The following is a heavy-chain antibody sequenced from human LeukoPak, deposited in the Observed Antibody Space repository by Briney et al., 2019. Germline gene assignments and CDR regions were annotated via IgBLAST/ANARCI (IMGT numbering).Heavy chain of an antibody. D-gene: IGHD2/OR15-2a*01. Sequence: GGSLRLSCSASGFTFSSYAMHWVRQAPGKGLEYASATSSNGGSTYYADSVKGRFTISRDNSKNTLYLQMSSLRAEDTAVYYCVKDSRPVRGRKEFDYWGQGTLVTVS. CDR1: GFTFSSYA. J-gene: IGHJ4*02. CDR3: VKDSRPVRGRKEFDY. CDR2: TSSNGGST. V-gene: IGHV3-64D*06.